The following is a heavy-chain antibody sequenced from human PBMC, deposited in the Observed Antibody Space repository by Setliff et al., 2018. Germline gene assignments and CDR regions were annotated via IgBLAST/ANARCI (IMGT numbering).Heavy chain of an antibody. D-gene: IGHD2-21*02. V-gene: IGHV3-33*01. CDR1: GFTFSSYG. J-gene: IGHJ6*02. CDR2: IWNDGSTK. CDR3: ARNWATAQHYYYGMDV. Sequence: PGGSLRLSCAASGFTFSSYGMHWVRQAPGKRLEWVALIWNDGSTKFYGDSVKGRFTISRDNSENTLYLQMNSLRAEDTAVYYCARNWATAQHYYYGMDVWGQGTTVTVSS.